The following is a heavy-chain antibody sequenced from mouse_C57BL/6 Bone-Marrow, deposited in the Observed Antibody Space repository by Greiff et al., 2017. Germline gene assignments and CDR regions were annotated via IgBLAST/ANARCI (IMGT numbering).Heavy chain of an antibody. Sequence: VQLKQSGPELVKPGASVKISCKASGYSFTDYNMNWVKQSNGKSLEWIGVINPNYGTTSYNQKFKGKATLTVDQSSSTAYMQLNSLTSEDSAVYCSARGYDYDYAMDYWGQGTSVTVSS. CDR3: ARGYDYDYAMDY. J-gene: IGHJ4*01. V-gene: IGHV1-39*01. CDR2: INPNYGTT. D-gene: IGHD2-4*01. CDR1: GYSFTDYN.